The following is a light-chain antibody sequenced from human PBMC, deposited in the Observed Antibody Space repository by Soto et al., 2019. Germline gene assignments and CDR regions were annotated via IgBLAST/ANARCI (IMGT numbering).Light chain of an antibody. J-gene: IGKJ3*01. CDR2: GAS. CDR3: QQYNKRPT. CDR1: QSVSSN. Sequence: EIVMTQSPATLSVSPGERATLSCRASQSVSSNLAWYQQKPGQAPRLLIYGASTRAAGISARFSGSGSGTEFTLTISSLQSDDCAVYYCQQYNKRPTCGRGTKVDIK. V-gene: IGKV3-15*01.